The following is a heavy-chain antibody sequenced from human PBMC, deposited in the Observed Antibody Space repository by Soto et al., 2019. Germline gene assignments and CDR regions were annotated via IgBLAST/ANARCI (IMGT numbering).Heavy chain of an antibody. V-gene: IGHV1-46*01. J-gene: IGHJ5*02. CDR1: GYTFTSYY. D-gene: IGHD2-2*03. Sequence: QVQLVQSGAEVKKPGASVKVSCKASGYTFTSYYMHWVRQAPGQGLEWMGIINPSGGSTSYAQKCQGRVTMTRDTSTSTVYMELSSLRSEDTAVYYCARDLGIVVVPAAIAGWFDPWGQGTLVTVSS. CDR2: INPSGGST. CDR3: ARDLGIVVVPAAIAGWFDP.